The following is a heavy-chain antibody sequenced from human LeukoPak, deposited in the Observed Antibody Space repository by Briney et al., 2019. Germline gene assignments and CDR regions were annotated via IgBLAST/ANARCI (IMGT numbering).Heavy chain of an antibody. D-gene: IGHD1-26*01. V-gene: IGHV4-30-2*01. CDR1: GGSISSGGYY. Sequence: SETLSLTCTVSGGSISSGGYYWSWIRQPPGKGLEWIGYIYHSGSTYYNPSLKSRVTISVDRSKNQFSLKLSSVTAADTAVYYCARIRSYSHFDYWGQGTLVTVSS. CDR2: IYHSGST. CDR3: ARIRSYSHFDY. J-gene: IGHJ4*02.